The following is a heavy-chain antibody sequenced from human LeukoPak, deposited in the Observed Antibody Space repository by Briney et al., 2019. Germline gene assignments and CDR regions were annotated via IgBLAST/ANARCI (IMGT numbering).Heavy chain of an antibody. J-gene: IGHJ4*02. D-gene: IGHD5-12*01. V-gene: IGHV4-31*03. CDR2: IYYSGSP. Sequence: SETLSLTCTVSGGSISSAGYYWSWIRQHPGKGLEWIGYIYYSGSPYYNPSLKSRVTISIDTSKIQFSLKLSSVTAADAAVYYCARSNIVAAYYFDYWGQGTLVTVSS. CDR1: GGSISSAGYY. CDR3: ARSNIVAAYYFDY.